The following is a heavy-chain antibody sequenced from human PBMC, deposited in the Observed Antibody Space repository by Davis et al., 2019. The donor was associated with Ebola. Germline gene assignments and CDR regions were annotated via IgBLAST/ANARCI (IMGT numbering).Heavy chain of an antibody. D-gene: IGHD6-19*01. Sequence: SETLSLTCAVYGGSFSGYFWTWIRQPPGKGLEWIGEINHSGSTNYNPSLKSRVTMSVDTSKNQFSLKLSSVTAADTAVYYCARDLGYSSGWFSNWFDPWGQGTLVTVSS. V-gene: IGHV4-34*01. J-gene: IGHJ5*02. CDR1: GGSFSGYF. CDR2: INHSGST. CDR3: ARDLGYSSGWFSNWFDP.